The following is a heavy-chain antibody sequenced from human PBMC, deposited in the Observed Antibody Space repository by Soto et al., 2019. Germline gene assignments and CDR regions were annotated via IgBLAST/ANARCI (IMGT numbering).Heavy chain of an antibody. CDR2: IYTTGDT. CDR1: GFTVRGHD. Sequence: EMQLVESGGGLVQPGGSLRLSCAASGFTVRGHDMHWVRQPTGKGPEWVSGIYTTGDTDYPGSVKGRFTISRDIAKNSIYLQMNSLRADDTAVYYCVRGYYYGMDVWGQGTTVTVSS. V-gene: IGHV3-13*01. J-gene: IGHJ6*02. CDR3: VRGYYYGMDV.